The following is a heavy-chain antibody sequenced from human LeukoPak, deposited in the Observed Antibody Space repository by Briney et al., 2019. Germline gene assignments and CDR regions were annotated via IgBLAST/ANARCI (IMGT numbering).Heavy chain of an antibody. CDR3: ARDKSSGGGSCRDY. CDR2: ISYDGSNK. CDR1: GFTFSSYG. Sequence: GGSLRLSCAASGFTFSSYGMHCVRQAPGKGLEWVAVISYDGSNKYYADSVKGRFTISRDNSKNTLYLQMNSLRAEDTAVYYCARDKSSGGGSCRDYWGQGTLVTVSS. V-gene: IGHV3-30*03. J-gene: IGHJ4*02. D-gene: IGHD2-15*01.